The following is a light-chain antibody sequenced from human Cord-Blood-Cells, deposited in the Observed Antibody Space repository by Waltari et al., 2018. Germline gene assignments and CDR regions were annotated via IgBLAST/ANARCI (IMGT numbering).Light chain of an antibody. CDR1: SPNIGSNY. CDR3: AAWDDSLWV. J-gene: IGLJ3*02. CDR2: RNN. Sequence: QSVLTQPPSASGTPGQRVTISCSGSSPNIGSNYVYWYQKLPGTAPKLLIYRNNRRPSGVPDRFCGSKSGTSASLAISGLRSEDEAEYYCAAWDDSLWVFGGGTKLTVL. V-gene: IGLV1-47*01.